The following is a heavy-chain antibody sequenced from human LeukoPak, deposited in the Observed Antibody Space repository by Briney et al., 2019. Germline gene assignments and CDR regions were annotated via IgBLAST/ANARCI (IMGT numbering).Heavy chain of an antibody. V-gene: IGHV4-39*01. Sequence: PSETLSLXCTVSGGSISSSSYYWGWIRQPPVKGLEWIGSIYYSGWIYYNPSLKSRVTISVDTSKNQFSLKLSSVTAADTAVYYCARQGGYCSSTSCFYYWGQGTLVTVSS. CDR1: GGSISSSSYY. CDR3: ARQGGYCSSTSCFYY. J-gene: IGHJ4*02. CDR2: IYYSGWI. D-gene: IGHD2-2*03.